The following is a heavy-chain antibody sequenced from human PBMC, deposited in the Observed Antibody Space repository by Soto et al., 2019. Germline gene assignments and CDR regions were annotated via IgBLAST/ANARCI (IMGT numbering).Heavy chain of an antibody. V-gene: IGHV6-1*01. Sequence: SQTLSLTCAISGDSVSSNSAAWNWIRQSPSRGLEWLGRTYYRSKWYNDYAVSVKSRITINPDTSKNQFSLQLNSVTPEDTAVYYCARDGRDSSSWDYYYYGMDVWGQGTTVTVSS. CDR3: ARDGRDSSSWDYYYYGMDV. CDR2: TYYRSKWYN. J-gene: IGHJ6*02. CDR1: GDSVSSNSAA. D-gene: IGHD6-13*01.